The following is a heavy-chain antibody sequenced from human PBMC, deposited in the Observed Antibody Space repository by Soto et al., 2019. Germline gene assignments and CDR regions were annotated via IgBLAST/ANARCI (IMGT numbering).Heavy chain of an antibody. V-gene: IGHV3-21*01. D-gene: IGHD3-3*01. J-gene: IGHJ6*02. CDR1: GFTFSSYS. CDR2: ISSSSSYI. Sequence: PGGSLRLSCAASGFTFSSYSMNWVRQAPGKGLAWVSSISSSSSYIYYADSVKGRFTISRDNAKNSLYLQMNSLRAEDTAVYYCARDSAKTYYDFWSGYNNYYYYGMDVWGQGTTVTVSS. CDR3: ARDSAKTYYDFWSGYNNYYYYGMDV.